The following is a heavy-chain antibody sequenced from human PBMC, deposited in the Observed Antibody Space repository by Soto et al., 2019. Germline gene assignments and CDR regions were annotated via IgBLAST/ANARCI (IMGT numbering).Heavy chain of an antibody. J-gene: IGHJ4*02. V-gene: IGHV3-30*03. CDR3: GRCASEWRVPFDY. CDR1: GFTFNTYG. Sequence: QVQLVESGGGVVQPGRSLRLSCAASGFTFNTYGIHWVRQAPGMGLERVAVISYDGSNKYYADSVKGRVTISRDNSKNTLSLQMNSMRTEYTAGYYCGRCASEWRVPFDYWGQGTLVTVSS. D-gene: IGHD6-19*01. CDR2: ISYDGSNK.